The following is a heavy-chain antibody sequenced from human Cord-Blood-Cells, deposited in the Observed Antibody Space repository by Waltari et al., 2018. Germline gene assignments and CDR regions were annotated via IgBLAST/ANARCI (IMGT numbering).Heavy chain of an antibody. CDR3: ARAQPSGYDDY. Sequence: QVKLVQSGAEVKKPGPSVKVSCKASGGTFSSHAISWLRQAPGQGLEWMGGIIPIVGTANYAQKFQGRVTITADKSTSTAYMELSSLRAEDTAVYYCARAQPSGYDDYWGQGTLVTVSS. CDR1: GGTFSSHA. V-gene: IGHV1-69*06. CDR2: IIPIVGTA. J-gene: IGHJ4*02. D-gene: IGHD5-12*01.